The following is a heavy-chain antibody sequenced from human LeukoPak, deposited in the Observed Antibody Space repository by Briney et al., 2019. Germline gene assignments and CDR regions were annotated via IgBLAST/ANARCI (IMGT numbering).Heavy chain of an antibody. D-gene: IGHD4-17*01. CDR3: ATPPTVTRNY. J-gene: IGHJ4*02. V-gene: IGHV3-23*01. CDR2: ISGSGGRT. CDR1: GFTFSDPY. Sequence: GGSLRLSCEASGFTFSDPYMSWIRQAPGKGLEWVSSISGSGGRTHYADSVRGRFTISRDNSKNTLYLQMDSLRAEDTAVYYCATPPTVTRNYWGQGTLVTVSS.